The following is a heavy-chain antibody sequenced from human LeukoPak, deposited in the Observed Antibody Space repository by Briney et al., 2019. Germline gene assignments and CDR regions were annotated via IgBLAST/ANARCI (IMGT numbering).Heavy chain of an antibody. V-gene: IGHV3-9*01. J-gene: IGHJ4*02. CDR3: AKDSRGGYSGYETAD. D-gene: IGHD5-12*01. Sequence: SLRLSCAASGFTFDDYAMHWVRQAPGKGLEWVSGISWNSGSIGCADPVKGRFTISRDNAKNSLYLQMNSLRAEDTALYYCAKDSRGGYSGYETADWGQGTLVTVSS. CDR1: GFTFDDYA. CDR2: ISWNSGSI.